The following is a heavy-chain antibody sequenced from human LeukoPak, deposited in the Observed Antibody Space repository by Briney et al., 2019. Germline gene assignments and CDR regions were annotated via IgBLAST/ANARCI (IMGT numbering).Heavy chain of an antibody. CDR1: GGTFSSYA. D-gene: IGHD3-10*01. J-gene: IGHJ4*02. V-gene: IGHV1-69*04. Sequence: ASVKVSCKASGGTFSSYAISWVRQAPGQGLEWMGRIIPILGIANYAQRFQGRVTITADKSTSTAYMELSSLRSEDTAVYYCARSYDYYGSGSYYNGFDYFDYWGRGTLVTVSS. CDR3: ARSYDYYGSGSYYNGFDYFDY. CDR2: IIPILGIA.